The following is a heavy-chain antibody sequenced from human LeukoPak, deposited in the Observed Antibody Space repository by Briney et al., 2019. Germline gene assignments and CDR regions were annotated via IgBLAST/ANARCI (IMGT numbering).Heavy chain of an antibody. CDR2: ISGSGGST. CDR1: GFTFSSYA. V-gene: IGHV3-23*01. J-gene: IGHJ4*02. D-gene: IGHD3-9*01. Sequence: PGGSLRLSCAASGFTFSSYAMSWVRQAPGKGLEWVSAISGSGGSTYYADSVKGRFTISRDNSKNTLCLQMNSLRAEDTAVYYCAKTYDFLTGSPLLRAFDYWGQGTLVTVSS. CDR3: AKTYDFLTGSPLLRAFDY.